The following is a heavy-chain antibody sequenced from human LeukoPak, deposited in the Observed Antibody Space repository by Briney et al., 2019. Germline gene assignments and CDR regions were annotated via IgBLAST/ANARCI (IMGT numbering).Heavy chain of an antibody. Sequence: SETLSLTCTVSGGSISSYYWSWIRQPPGKGLEWIGYVYYSGGTNYNPSLKSRVTISVDTSKNQFSLKLSSVTAADTAVYYCARHGSHLITDDAFDIWGQGTMVTVSS. CDR3: ARHGSHLITDDAFDI. CDR2: VYYSGGT. J-gene: IGHJ3*02. V-gene: IGHV4-59*08. CDR1: GGSISSYY. D-gene: IGHD1-26*01.